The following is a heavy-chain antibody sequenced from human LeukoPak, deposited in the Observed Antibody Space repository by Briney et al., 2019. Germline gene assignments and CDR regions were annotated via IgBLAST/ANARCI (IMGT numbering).Heavy chain of an antibody. CDR1: GYTFTSYY. CDR3: ARDPLGHYYDSTDDY. J-gene: IGHJ4*02. D-gene: IGHD3-22*01. Sequence: ASVKVSCTASGYTFTSYYMHWVRQAPGQGLEWMGIINPSGGSTSYAQKFQGRVTMTRDTSTSTVYMELSSLRSEDTAVYYCARDPLGHYYDSTDDYWGQGTLVTVSS. CDR2: INPSGGST. V-gene: IGHV1-46*01.